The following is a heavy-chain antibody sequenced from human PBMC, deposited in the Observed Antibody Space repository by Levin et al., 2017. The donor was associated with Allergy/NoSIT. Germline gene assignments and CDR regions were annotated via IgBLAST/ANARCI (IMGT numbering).Heavy chain of an antibody. V-gene: IGHV3-30*18. CDR3: AKDPASGYDQGDYFDY. Sequence: GGSLRLSCAASGFTFSSYGMHWVRQAPGKGLEWVAVISYDGSNKYYADSVKGRFTISRDNSKNTLYLQMNSLRAEDTAVYYCAKDPASGYDQGDYFDYWGQGTLVTVSS. CDR2: ISYDGSNK. D-gene: IGHD5-12*01. CDR1: GFTFSSYG. J-gene: IGHJ4*02.